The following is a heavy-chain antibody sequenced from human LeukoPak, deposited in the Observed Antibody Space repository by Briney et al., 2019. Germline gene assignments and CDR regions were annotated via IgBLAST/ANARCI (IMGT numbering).Heavy chain of an antibody. D-gene: IGHD3-10*01. V-gene: IGHV3-23*01. CDR2: IWGSGGST. CDR3: AKVRKPIWFGEAPPDY. Sequence: GGSLRLSCAAPGFTLCSFAPSWGRQAPGEGLGGGSAIWGSGGSTYYADSVKGRFTISRDNSKNTLYLQMNSLRAEDTAVYYCAKVRKPIWFGEAPPDYWGQGTLVTASS. CDR1: GFTLCSFA. J-gene: IGHJ4*02.